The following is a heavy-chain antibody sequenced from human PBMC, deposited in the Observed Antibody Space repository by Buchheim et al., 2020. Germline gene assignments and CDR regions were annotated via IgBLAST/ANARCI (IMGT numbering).Heavy chain of an antibody. J-gene: IGHJ4*02. V-gene: IGHV3-23*01. D-gene: IGHD6-13*01. CDR3: AKDGRPYSSSWFDC. CDR2: ITDAGRT. CDR1: GFTFSSYA. Sequence: EVQLLESGGGLVQPGGSLRLSCAASGFTFSSYAMSWVRQVPGKGLEWVSAITDAGRTYYADSVKGRFTISRDNSQNTLYLQMNSLRAEDTAVYYCAKDGRPYSSSWFDCWGQGTL.